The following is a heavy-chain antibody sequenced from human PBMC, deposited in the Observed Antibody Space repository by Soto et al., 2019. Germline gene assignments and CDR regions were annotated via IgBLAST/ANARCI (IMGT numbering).Heavy chain of an antibody. CDR3: ARDRGGYSYGFPPFFDY. CDR1: GYTFTSYA. V-gene: IGHV1-3*01. J-gene: IGHJ4*02. CDR2: INAGNGNT. D-gene: IGHD5-18*01. Sequence: ASVKVSCKASGYTFTSYAMHWVRQAPGQRLEWMGWINAGNGNTKYSQKFQGRVTITRDTSASTAYMELSSLRSEDTAVYYCARDRGGYSYGFPPFFDYWGQGTLVTVSS.